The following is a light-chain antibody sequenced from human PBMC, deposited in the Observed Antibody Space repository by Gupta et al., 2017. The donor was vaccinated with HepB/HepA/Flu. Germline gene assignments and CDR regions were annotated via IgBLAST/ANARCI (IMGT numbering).Light chain of an antibody. Sequence: QSALPQPASVSGSPGQSISISCTGTISDVGGYNHVSWYQQHPGKAPKVIIFDVSNRPSGVSNRFSGSKSGNTASLAISGLQAEDEADYYCSSYTVGSTPYVFGTGTKVTVL. V-gene: IGLV2-14*03. CDR1: ISDVGGYNH. J-gene: IGLJ1*01. CDR2: DVS. CDR3: SSYTVGSTPYV.